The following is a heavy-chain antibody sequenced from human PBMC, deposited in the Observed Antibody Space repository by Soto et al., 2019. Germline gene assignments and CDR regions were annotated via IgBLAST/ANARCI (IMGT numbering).Heavy chain of an antibody. CDR1: GYTFTSYG. CDR2: ISAHNGDT. V-gene: IGHV1-18*04. Sequence: ASVKVSCEASGYTFTSYGITWVRQAPVQGLEWMGWISAHNGDTTYAQKFQGRVTMTTDTSTRTAYMELRSLRSDDTAVYFCARVRLSLFDYWGQGTLVTVSS. J-gene: IGHJ4*02. D-gene: IGHD3-10*01. CDR3: ARVRLSLFDY.